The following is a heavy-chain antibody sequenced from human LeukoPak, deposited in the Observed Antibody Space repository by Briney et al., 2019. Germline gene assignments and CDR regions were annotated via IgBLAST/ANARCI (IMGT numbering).Heavy chain of an antibody. J-gene: IGHJ3*02. Sequence: SVEVSCNASGYTFTSYGISWVRLAPGQGLEWIGMIIPILGISNYAQKFQGRVTITADKSTSTAYMELSSLRSEDTAVYYCARGTSTTGYSSSWSPFDISGQGTMVTVSS. D-gene: IGHD6-13*01. V-gene: IGHV1-69*04. CDR1: GYTFTSYG. CDR2: IIPILGIS. CDR3: ARGTSTTGYSSSWSPFDI.